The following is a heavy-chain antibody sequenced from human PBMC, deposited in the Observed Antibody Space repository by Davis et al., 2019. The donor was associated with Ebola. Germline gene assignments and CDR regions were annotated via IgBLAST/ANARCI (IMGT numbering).Heavy chain of an antibody. CDR2: ISYDGNQK. V-gene: IGHV3-30*18. CDR1: GFMVTDAW. Sequence: GESLKISCAASGFMVTDAWMAWVRQAPGKGLECVAVISYDGNQKYYADSVKGRFTISRENSKNSIFLQLNSLRAEDTAVYYCAKQLGSGFMYDGMDVWGQGTTVTVSS. J-gene: IGHJ6*02. CDR3: AKQLGSGFMYDGMDV. D-gene: IGHD3-3*01.